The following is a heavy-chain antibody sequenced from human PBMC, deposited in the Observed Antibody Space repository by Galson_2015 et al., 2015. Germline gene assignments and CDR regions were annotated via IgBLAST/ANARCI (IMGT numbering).Heavy chain of an antibody. Sequence: SVKVSCKASGYTFTSYAMHWVRQAPGQRLEWMGWINGGNGDTKYSQKFKGRVTITRDTSASTAYMELSSLTSEDTAVYYCARGSGYDWGDFDHWGQGTLVTVPS. J-gene: IGHJ4*02. V-gene: IGHV1-3*01. CDR3: ARGSGYDWGDFDH. D-gene: IGHD5-12*01. CDR1: GYTFTSYA. CDR2: INGGNGDT.